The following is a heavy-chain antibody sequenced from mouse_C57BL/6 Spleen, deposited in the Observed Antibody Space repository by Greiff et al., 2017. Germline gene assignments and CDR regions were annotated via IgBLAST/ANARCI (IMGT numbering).Heavy chain of an antibody. CDR2: IYPGSGST. Sequence: QVQLQQPGAELVKPGASVKMSCKASGYTFTSYWITWVKQRPGQGLEWIGDIYPGSGSTNYNEKFKSKATLTVDTSSSTAYMQLSSLTSEDSAVYYCARGGYINSLLNWYFDVWGTGTTVTVSS. CDR3: ARGGYINSLLNWYFDV. J-gene: IGHJ1*03. CDR1: GYTFTSYW. V-gene: IGHV1-55*01. D-gene: IGHD2-5*01.